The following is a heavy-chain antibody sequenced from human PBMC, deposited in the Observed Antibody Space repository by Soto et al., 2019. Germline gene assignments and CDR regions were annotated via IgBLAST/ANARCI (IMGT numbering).Heavy chain of an antibody. V-gene: IGHV3-23*01. J-gene: IGHJ4*02. CDR1: GVTFNSYA. D-gene: IGHD6-13*01. Sequence: PAGSLRPSCAASGVTFNSYAMAWVRQAPGKGLEWVSTISGSGGSTYYADSVKGLFTISRDISKNTLYLQMNSLRAEDTSVYYCAKGGSSHWSLFDYWGKGTLVTVPQ. CDR3: AKGGSSHWSLFDY. CDR2: ISGSGGST.